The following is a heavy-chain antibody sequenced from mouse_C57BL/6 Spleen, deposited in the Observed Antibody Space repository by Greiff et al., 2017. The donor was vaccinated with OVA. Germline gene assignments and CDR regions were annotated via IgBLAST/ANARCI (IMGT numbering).Heavy chain of an antibody. CDR1: GYTFTSYW. D-gene: IGHD2-3*01. J-gene: IGHJ1*03. Sequence: VQLQQPGAELVMPGASVKLSCKASGYTFTSYWMHWVKQRPGQGLEWIGEIDPSVSSTNSNQKFKGKSTLTVDKSSNTAYMQLSSLTSEDSAVYYCERSGMVRWYIDVWGTGTTVTVSS. CDR3: ERSGMVRWYIDV. V-gene: IGHV1-69*01. CDR2: IDPSVSST.